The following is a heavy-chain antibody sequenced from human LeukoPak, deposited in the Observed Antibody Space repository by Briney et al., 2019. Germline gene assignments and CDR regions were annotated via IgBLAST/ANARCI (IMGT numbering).Heavy chain of an antibody. CDR3: ARDKFPEWDYYDSSGYHDAFDI. J-gene: IGHJ3*02. CDR2: IYTGGST. V-gene: IGHV4-4*07. D-gene: IGHD3-22*01. Sequence: SETLSLTCTVSGGSISSYYWSWIRQPAGKGLEWIGRIYTGGSTNYNPSLKSRVTMSVDTSKNQFSLKLSSVAAADTAVYYCARDKFPEWDYYDSSGYHDAFDIWGQGTMVTVSS. CDR1: GGSISSYY.